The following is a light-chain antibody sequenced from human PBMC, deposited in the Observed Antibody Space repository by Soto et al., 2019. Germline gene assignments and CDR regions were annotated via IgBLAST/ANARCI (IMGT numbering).Light chain of an antibody. CDR1: SSNIGSNT. Sequence: QSVLTQPPSTSGTPGQRVTISCSGSSSNIGSNTVNWYQQFPGTAPKVLIYSNNQRPSGVPDRFSGSKSGTSASLAISGLQSDDEADYYCAAWDDNLDGVLFGGGTKLTVL. V-gene: IGLV1-44*01. CDR2: SNN. CDR3: AAWDDNLDGVL. J-gene: IGLJ2*01.